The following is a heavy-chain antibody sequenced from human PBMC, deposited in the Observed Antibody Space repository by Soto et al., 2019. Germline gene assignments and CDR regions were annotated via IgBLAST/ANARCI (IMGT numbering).Heavy chain of an antibody. Sequence: EVRLVESGGGLVQPGGSLSLSCVASGFTLANSWMTWIRHTPGKGLEWVAYINGDGSEKSYVYSVKGRFTISRDNAKNPLDLQMNSLGAEDTAVYYCARDPAFVALDIWGPGIVVSVSA. CDR1: GFTLANSW. CDR2: INGDGSEK. J-gene: IGHJ3*02. V-gene: IGHV3-7*01. CDR3: ARDPAFVALDI. D-gene: IGHD3-3*02.